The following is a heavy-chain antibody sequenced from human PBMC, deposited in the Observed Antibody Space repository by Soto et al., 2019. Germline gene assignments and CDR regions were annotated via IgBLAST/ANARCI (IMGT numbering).Heavy chain of an antibody. J-gene: IGHJ4*02. Sequence: GGSLRLSCAASGFTFSSYAMSWVRQAPGKGLEWVSAISGSGGSTYYADSVKGRFTISRDNSKNTLYLQMNSLRAEDTAVYYCAKYKKVRGVIIARFDFWGQGTLVTVSS. CDR2: ISGSGGST. D-gene: IGHD3-10*01. CDR3: AKYKKVRGVIIARFDF. V-gene: IGHV3-23*01. CDR1: GFTFSSYA.